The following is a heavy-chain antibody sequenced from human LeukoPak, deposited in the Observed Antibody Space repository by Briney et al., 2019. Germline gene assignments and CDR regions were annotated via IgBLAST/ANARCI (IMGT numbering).Heavy chain of an antibody. Sequence: GGSLRLSCAASGFTFSSYGMHWVRQAPGKGLEWVAVISYDGSNKYYADSVKGRFTISRDNSKNTLYLQMNSLRAEDTAVYYCAGSCSSTSCPTPYWGQGTLVTASS. J-gene: IGHJ4*02. CDR3: AGSCSSTSCPTPY. V-gene: IGHV3-30*03. CDR2: ISYDGSNK. CDR1: GFTFSSYG. D-gene: IGHD2-2*01.